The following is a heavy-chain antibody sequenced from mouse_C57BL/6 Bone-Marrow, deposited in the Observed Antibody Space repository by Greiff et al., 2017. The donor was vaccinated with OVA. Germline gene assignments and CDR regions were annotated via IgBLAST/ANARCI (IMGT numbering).Heavy chain of an antibody. CDR1: GFTFSDYG. V-gene: IGHV5-17*01. J-gene: IGHJ1*03. D-gene: IGHD2-2*01. CDR3: ARREGWIRRDWYFDV. Sequence: EVKVVDSGGGLVKPGGSLKLSCAASGFTFSDYGMHWVRQAPEKGLEWVAYISSGSSTIYYADTVKGRFTISRDNAKNTLFLHMTRLRSEDTAMYYCARREGWIRRDWYFDVWGTGTTVTVSS. CDR2: ISSGSSTI.